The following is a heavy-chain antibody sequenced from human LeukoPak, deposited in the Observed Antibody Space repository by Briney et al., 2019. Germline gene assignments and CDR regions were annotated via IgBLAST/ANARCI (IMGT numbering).Heavy chain of an antibody. CDR3: AKLVGVIPNDI. J-gene: IGHJ3*02. V-gene: IGHV3-30-3*01. Sequence: GGSLRLSCAASGFTFISYAMYWVRQAPGKGLEWVAVISYGGSNKYYADSVKGRFTISRDNSKNTLYLQMNSLRAEDTAVYYCAKLVGVIPNDIWGQGTMVTVSS. D-gene: IGHD3-16*02. CDR1: GFTFISYA. CDR2: ISYGGSNK.